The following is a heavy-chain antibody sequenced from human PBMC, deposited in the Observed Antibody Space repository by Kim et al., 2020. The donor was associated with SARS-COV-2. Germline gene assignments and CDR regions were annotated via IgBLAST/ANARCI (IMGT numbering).Heavy chain of an antibody. D-gene: IGHD1-26*01. V-gene: IGHV1-2*06. CDR2: INPSSGGT. CDR1: GYTFIGFY. Sequence: ASVKVSCKASGYTFIGFYMHWVRQAPGQGLEWMGRINPSSGGTNYAQKFQGRVTMTRDTSISTAYMELSRLRSDDTAMYYCARDSDSGDYRGAFDFWGQGTMVTVSS. CDR3: ARDSDSGDYRGAFDF. J-gene: IGHJ3*01.